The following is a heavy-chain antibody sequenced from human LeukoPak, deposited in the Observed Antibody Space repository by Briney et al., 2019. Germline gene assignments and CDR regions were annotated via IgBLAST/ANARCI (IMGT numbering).Heavy chain of an antibody. V-gene: IGHV4-39*07. CDR2: IYYSGST. CDR1: GGSISSSSYY. Sequence: SETLSLTCTVSGGSISSSSYYWGWIRQPPGKGLEWIGSIYYSGSTYYNPSLKSRVTISVDTSKNQFSLKLSSVTAADTAVYYCANAYCGGDCSDHDAFDIWGQGTMVTVSS. J-gene: IGHJ3*02. D-gene: IGHD2-21*02. CDR3: ANAYCGGDCSDHDAFDI.